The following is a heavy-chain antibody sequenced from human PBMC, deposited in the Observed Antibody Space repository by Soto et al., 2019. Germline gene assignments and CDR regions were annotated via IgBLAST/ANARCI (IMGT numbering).Heavy chain of an antibody. CDR2: IYLSDSDT. V-gene: IGHV5-51*01. J-gene: IGHJ4*02. CDR1: GYSFTSYW. CDR3: ARYSSGWPYYFDY. D-gene: IGHD6-19*01. Sequence: LKISCKGSGYSFTSYWIAWVRQMPGKGLEWMGIIYLSDSDTRYSPSFQGRVTISADKSISTAYLQWSSLKASDTAMYYCARYSSGWPYYFDYWGQGTLVTVSS.